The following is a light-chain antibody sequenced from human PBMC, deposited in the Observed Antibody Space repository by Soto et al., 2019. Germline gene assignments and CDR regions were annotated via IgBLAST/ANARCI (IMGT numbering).Light chain of an antibody. V-gene: IGLV2-14*01. CDR2: EVS. CDR3: SSYSSGSTLGV. J-gene: IGLJ3*02. CDR1: SSDIGSYKY. Sequence: QSVLTQPASVSGSPGQSITIACTGTSSDIGSYKYVSWYQHRPGKVPQLLIYEVSNRPSGVSSRFSASKSGNTASLTISGLQAEDEADYYCSSYSSGSTLGVFGGGTKVTVL.